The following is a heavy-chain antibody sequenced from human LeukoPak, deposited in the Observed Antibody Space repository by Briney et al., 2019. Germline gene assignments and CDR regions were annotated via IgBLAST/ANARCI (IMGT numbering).Heavy chain of an antibody. Sequence: GGSLRLSCAASGFTFSSYAMHWVRQAPGKGLEWVAVISYDGSNKYYADSVKGRFTISRDNSKNTLYLQMNSLRAEDTAVYYCASHANFEYSSSSGFDYWGQGTLVTVSS. J-gene: IGHJ4*02. V-gene: IGHV3-30*04. CDR3: ASHANFEYSSSSGFDY. CDR2: ISYDGSNK. CDR1: GFTFSSYA. D-gene: IGHD6-6*01.